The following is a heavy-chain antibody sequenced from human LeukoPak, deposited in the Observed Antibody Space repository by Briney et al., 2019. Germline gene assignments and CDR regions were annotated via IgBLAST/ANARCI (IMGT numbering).Heavy chain of an antibody. CDR3: ARDLIAARPGWFDP. D-gene: IGHD6-6*01. CDR1: GYTFTTYG. CDR2: ISAYNGNT. V-gene: IGHV1-18*01. Sequence: ASVKVSCKASGYTFTTYGINWARHAPGQGLEWMGWISAYNGNTNYAQNLQGRVTLTTDKSASTAYMELRSLRSDDTAVYYCARDLIAARPGWFDPWGQGTLVIVSS. J-gene: IGHJ5*02.